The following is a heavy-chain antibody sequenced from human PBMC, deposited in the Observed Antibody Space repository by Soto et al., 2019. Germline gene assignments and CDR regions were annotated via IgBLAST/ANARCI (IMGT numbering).Heavy chain of an antibody. V-gene: IGHV4-30-2*01. CDR2: IYHSGST. D-gene: IGHD2-2*01. CDR1: GGSISSGGYS. CDR3: ARLPLDLTRISGSTSSLNAFDI. J-gene: IGHJ3*02. Sequence: SETMSLTCAVAGGSISSGGYSWSWLRKPPGKGLEWIGYIYHSGSTNYNPSLKSRVTISVDTSKNQFSLKLSSVTAADTAVYYCARLPLDLTRISGSTSSLNAFDIWGQGTMVTVSS.